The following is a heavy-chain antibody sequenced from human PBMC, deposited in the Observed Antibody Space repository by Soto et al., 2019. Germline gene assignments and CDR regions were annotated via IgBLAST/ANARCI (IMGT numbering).Heavy chain of an antibody. D-gene: IGHD2-15*01. V-gene: IGHV4-30-4*01. Sequence: QVQLQEPGPGLVRPSQTLSLTCTVSGGSISSGDYYWSWIRQPPGKGLEWIGYIYYSGSTYHNPSLKSRVTISVDTSKNQFSLKLSSVTAADTAVYYCARVYCSGGSCYFDYWGQGTLVTVSS. J-gene: IGHJ4*02. CDR2: IYYSGST. CDR1: GGSISSGDYY. CDR3: ARVYCSGGSCYFDY.